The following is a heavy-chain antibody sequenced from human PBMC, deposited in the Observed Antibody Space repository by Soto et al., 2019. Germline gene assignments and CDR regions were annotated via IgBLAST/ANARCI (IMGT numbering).Heavy chain of an antibody. J-gene: IGHJ1*01. CDR1: GFTFSGYV. V-gene: IGHV3-30-3*01. Sequence: QVQLVESGGDVVQPGRSLRLSCAASGFTFSGYVFHGVRQTPGKGLEWVGLISLDGNKQYAASVKDRFTISRDNSKNELHLEMNSLRVEDTALYYCAREDESSGYAGTFQNWGQGTLVTVSP. CDR2: ISLDGNK. D-gene: IGHD3-22*01. CDR3: AREDESSGYAGTFQN.